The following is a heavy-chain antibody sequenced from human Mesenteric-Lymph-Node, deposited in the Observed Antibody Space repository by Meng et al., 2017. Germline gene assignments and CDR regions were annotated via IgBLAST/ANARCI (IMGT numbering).Heavy chain of an antibody. CDR2: LRPRNDIT. CDR3: AREPPENYYFDY. J-gene: IGHJ4*02. CDR1: GYTFSSYY. V-gene: IGHV1-46*01. D-gene: IGHD1-14*01. Sequence: ASVKVSCKASGYTFSSYYIHWVRQAPGQGLEYMGILRPRNDITSSAEKFQGRVTMTRDTSTSTVYMELSSLTSEDTAVYYCAREPPENYYFDYWGQGTLVTVSS.